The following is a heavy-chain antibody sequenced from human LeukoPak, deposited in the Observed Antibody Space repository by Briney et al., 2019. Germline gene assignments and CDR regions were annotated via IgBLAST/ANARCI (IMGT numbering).Heavy chain of an antibody. J-gene: IGHJ5*02. D-gene: IGHD3-22*01. Sequence: SETLSLTCTVSGGSISSYYWSWIRQPPGKGLEWIGYIYYSGSTNYNPSLKSRVTISVDTSKNQFSLKLSSVTAADTAVYYCARALSGYYSIDRWGQGTLVTVSS. V-gene: IGHV4-59*01. CDR3: ARALSGYYSIDR. CDR2: IYYSGST. CDR1: GGSISSYY.